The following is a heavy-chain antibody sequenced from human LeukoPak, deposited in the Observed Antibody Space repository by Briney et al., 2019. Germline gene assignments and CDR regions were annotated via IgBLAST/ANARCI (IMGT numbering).Heavy chain of an antibody. Sequence: ASVKVSCKASGYTFTSYDINWVRQATGQGLEWMGWMNPNSGNTGYAQKFQGRVTMTRNTSISTAYMELSSLRSEDTAVYYCARGPENRITMVRGVINWGQGTLVTVSS. CDR2: MNPNSGNT. CDR1: GYTFTSYD. J-gene: IGHJ4*02. D-gene: IGHD3-10*01. V-gene: IGHV1-8*01. CDR3: ARGPENRITMVRGVIN.